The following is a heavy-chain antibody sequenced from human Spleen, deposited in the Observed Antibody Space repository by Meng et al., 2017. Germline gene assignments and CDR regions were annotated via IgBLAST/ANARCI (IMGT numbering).Heavy chain of an antibody. J-gene: IGHJ4*02. D-gene: IGHD3-10*01. Sequence: SVKVSCKASGATFSNSGISWVRQAPGQGLEWMGGVIPILRKANYAQKFQGRVTITTDESTSTAYMELSSLRSEDTAVYYCARSGSYYTGPDYWGQGTLVTVSS. CDR3: ARSGSYYTGPDY. CDR1: GATFSNSG. CDR2: VIPILRKA. V-gene: IGHV1-69*05.